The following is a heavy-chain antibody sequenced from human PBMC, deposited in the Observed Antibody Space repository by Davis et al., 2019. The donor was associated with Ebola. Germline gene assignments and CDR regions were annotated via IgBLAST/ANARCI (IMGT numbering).Heavy chain of an antibody. V-gene: IGHV1-18*01. CDR3: AGDQYQDNGNYAQVRFEP. D-gene: IGHD4-11*01. CDR1: GYTFRSYG. CDR2: INSPNGHP. Sequence: AASVKVSCKASGYTFRSYGISWVRQAPGQGLEWMGWINSPNGHPTYAQKLQGRVTMTTDTSTSTAYMELRSLRSDDTAVYYCAGDQYQDNGNYAQVRFEPEGQGTLVTVS. J-gene: IGHJ5*02.